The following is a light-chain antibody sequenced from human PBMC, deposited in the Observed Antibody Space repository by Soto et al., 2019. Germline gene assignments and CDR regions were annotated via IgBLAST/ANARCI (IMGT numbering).Light chain of an antibody. CDR3: LQKYFYPFT. CDR2: AAS. CDR1: QTINNF. Sequence: IQMTQSPSSLFASVGDRVTVTCRASQTINNFLNWYHQKPGKAPKLLIYAASNLQSGVPARFSGSGSGTDFTLTISSLQPEDFATYYCLQKYFYPFTFGPGTKVDIK. J-gene: IGKJ3*01. V-gene: IGKV1-6*01.